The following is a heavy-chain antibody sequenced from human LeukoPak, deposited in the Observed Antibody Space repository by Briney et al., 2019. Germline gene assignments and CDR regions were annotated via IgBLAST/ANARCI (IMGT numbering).Heavy chain of an antibody. Sequence: GGSLRLSCAASGFSFSISAMSWVRQAPGKGLEWVSGIKDSGDYTYYADSVKGRFTTSRDNSKSTLYLQMDSLRAEDTAMYYCANKPPYDASGYENDYWGQGTLVTVSS. J-gene: IGHJ4*02. CDR3: ANKPPYDASGYENDY. V-gene: IGHV3-23*01. D-gene: IGHD3-22*01. CDR2: IKDSGDYT. CDR1: GFSFSISA.